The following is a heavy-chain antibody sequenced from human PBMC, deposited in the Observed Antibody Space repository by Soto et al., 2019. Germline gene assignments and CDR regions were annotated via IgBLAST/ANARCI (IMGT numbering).Heavy chain of an antibody. CDR1: GFTFDDYA. CDR2: ISWNSGSI. D-gene: IGHD6-13*01. Sequence: GGSRRLSCAASGFTFDDYAMHWVRQAPGKGLEWVSGISWNSGSIGYADSVKGRFTISRDNAKNSLYLQMNSLRAEDTALYYCARAGIAAAGNPYYFDEWGQGTLVTVSS. CDR3: ARAGIAAAGNPYYFDE. J-gene: IGHJ4*02. V-gene: IGHV3-9*01.